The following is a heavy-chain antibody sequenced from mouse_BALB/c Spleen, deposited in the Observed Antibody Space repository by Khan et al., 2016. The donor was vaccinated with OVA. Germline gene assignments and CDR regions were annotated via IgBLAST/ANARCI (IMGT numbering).Heavy chain of an antibody. J-gene: IGHJ3*01. CDR1: GYSFTTYY. CDR3: TRHGYVAWFTY. CDR2: IDPFSGDT. D-gene: IGHD2-2*01. Sequence: EVQLQQSGPELMKPGASVKISCKASGYSFTTYYIHWVMQSHGKSLEWIGYIDPFSGDTTYNQKFKGKATLTVDKSSSTAYIHLSNLTSEDSAVSFCTRHGYVAWFTYWGQGTLVTVSA. V-gene: IGHV1S135*01.